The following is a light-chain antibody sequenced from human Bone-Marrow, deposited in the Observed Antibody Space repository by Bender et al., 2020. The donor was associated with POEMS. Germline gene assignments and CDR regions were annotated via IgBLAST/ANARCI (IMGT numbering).Light chain of an antibody. Sequence: QSVLTQPPSVSGAPGQTVTISCTGTSSNMGAGYGVNWYQQLPGTAPKLLIYNNENRPSGVPDRISGSKSGTSASLAITGLQAEDEADYYCCSSAGSTTLVFGGGTKLTVL. CDR1: SSNMGAGYG. CDR3: CSSAGSTTLV. J-gene: IGLJ2*01. V-gene: IGLV1-40*01. CDR2: NNE.